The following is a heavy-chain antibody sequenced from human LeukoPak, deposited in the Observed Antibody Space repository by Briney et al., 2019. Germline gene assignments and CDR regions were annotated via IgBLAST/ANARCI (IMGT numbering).Heavy chain of an antibody. J-gene: IGHJ6*04. CDR2: ISGSGRTI. V-gene: IGHV3-48*03. Sequence: GGSLRLSCAASGFTFSSYEMNWVRQAPGKGLEWVSYISGSGRTIYYANSVKGRFTISRDNAKNSLYLQMNSLRAEDTAVYYCAELGITMIGGVWGKGTTVTISS. CDR3: AELGITMIGGV. CDR1: GFTFSSYE. D-gene: IGHD3-10*02.